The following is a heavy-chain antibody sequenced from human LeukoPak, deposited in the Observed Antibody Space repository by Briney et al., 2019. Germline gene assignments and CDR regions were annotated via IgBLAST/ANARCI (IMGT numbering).Heavy chain of an antibody. J-gene: IGHJ3*02. D-gene: IGHD3-3*01. CDR3: ARLYDFWSGPHDQDAFDI. V-gene: IGHV1-2*02. CDR2: INPNSGGT. CDR1: GYTFTGYY. Sequence: ASVKVSCKASGYTFTGYYMHWVRQAPGQGLEWMGWINPNSGGTNYAQKFQGRVTMTRGTSISTAYMELSRLRSDDTAVYYCARLYDFWSGPHDQDAFDIWGQGTMVTVSS.